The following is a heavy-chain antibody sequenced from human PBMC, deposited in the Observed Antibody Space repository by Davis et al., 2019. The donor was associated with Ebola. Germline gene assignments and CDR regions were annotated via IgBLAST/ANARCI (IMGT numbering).Heavy chain of an antibody. Sequence: ASVKVSCKASGYTFTSYGISWVRQAPGQGLEWMGWISAYNGNTNYAQKFQGRVTMTRDTSTSTVYMELSSLRSEDTAVYYCAGIPAAMGGGWFDPWGQGTLVTVSS. CDR1: GYTFTSYG. J-gene: IGHJ5*02. V-gene: IGHV1-18*04. D-gene: IGHD2-2*01. CDR3: AGIPAAMGGGWFDP. CDR2: ISAYNGNT.